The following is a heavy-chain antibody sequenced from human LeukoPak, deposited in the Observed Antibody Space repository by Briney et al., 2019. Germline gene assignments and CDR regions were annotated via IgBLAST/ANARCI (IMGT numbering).Heavy chain of an antibody. V-gene: IGHV3-21*01. J-gene: IGHJ4*02. CDR2: ISGSSTFI. CDR1: GFTFTSYS. D-gene: IGHD3-16*02. Sequence: GGSLRLSCAASGFTFTSYSMNWVRQAPGKGLEWVSSISGSSTFIYYADSVKGRFTISRDNAKNSLYLQMNSLRAEDTAVYYCARDGNYVWGSYRRRFDYWGQGTLVTVSS. CDR3: ARDGNYVWGSYRRRFDY.